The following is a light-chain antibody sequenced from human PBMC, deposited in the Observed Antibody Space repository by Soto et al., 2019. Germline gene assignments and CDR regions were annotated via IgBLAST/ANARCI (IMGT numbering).Light chain of an antibody. CDR2: AAS. J-gene: IGKJ2*01. V-gene: IGKV1-6*01. CDR3: LQDYYPPYT. Sequence: AIQMTQSQSSLSASVGDRVTITCRASQGIRNDLGWYQQKPGKAPKLLIYAASSLQSGAPSRFRGSGSGTDFTLTISSLQPEDFATYYCLQDYYPPYTCGRETKLEIK. CDR1: QGIRND.